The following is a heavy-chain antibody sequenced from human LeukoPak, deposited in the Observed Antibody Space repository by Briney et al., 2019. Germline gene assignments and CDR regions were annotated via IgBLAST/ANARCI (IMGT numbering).Heavy chain of an antibody. D-gene: IGHD6-13*01. J-gene: IGHJ5*02. CDR1: GFTSSSYW. CDR2: ISYDGGDP. CDR3: ARGYSSRLYNWLDP. V-gene: IGHV3-74*01. Sequence: GGSLRLSCAAYGFTSSSYWMHWVRQAPGKGLVWVSRISYDGGDPSYADSVKGRFTISRDNAKNTLYLQMNSLTAEDTAVYYCARGYSSRLYNWLDPWGQGTLVTVSS.